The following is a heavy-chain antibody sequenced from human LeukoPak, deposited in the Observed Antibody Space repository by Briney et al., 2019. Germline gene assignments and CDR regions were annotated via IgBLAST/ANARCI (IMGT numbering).Heavy chain of an antibody. Sequence: PGGSLRLSCAASGFTFSSYSMNWVRQAPGKGLEWVSSISSRSSYIDYADSLKGRFTISRDNAKNSLYLQMNSLRAEDTAVYYCARDRSFDYWGQGTLVTVSS. CDR1: GFTFSSYS. J-gene: IGHJ4*02. CDR2: ISSRSSYI. V-gene: IGHV3-21*01. CDR3: ARDRSFDY.